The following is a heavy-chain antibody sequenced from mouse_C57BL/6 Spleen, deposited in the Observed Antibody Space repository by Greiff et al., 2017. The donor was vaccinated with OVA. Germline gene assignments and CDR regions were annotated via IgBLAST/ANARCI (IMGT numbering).Heavy chain of an antibody. CDR1: GYTFSSYW. D-gene: IGHD3-2*02. CDR3: AREDSSGYGDD. CDR2: IDPSDSYT. V-gene: IGHV1-69*01. J-gene: IGHJ2*01. Sequence: QVQLQQSGAELVMPGASVKLSCKASGYTFSSYWMHWVKQRPGQGLEWIGEIDPSDSYTNYNQKFKGKSTLTVDKSSSTAYMQLSSLTSEDAAVYYYAREDSSGYGDDWGQGTTLTVSS.